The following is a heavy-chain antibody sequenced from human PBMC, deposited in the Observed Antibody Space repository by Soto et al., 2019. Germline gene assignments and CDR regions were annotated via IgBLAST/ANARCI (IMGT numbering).Heavy chain of an antibody. CDR3: ARRIGSNEKYSGYDYYYYYGMDV. V-gene: IGHV1-69*13. J-gene: IGHJ6*02. D-gene: IGHD5-12*01. Sequence: SVKVSCKASGGTFSSYAISWVRQAPGQGLEWMGGIIPIFGTANYAQKFQGRVTITADESTSTAYMELSSLRSEDTAVYYCARRIGSNEKYSGYDYYYYYGMDVWGQGTTVTVSS. CDR2: IIPIFGTA. CDR1: GGTFSSYA.